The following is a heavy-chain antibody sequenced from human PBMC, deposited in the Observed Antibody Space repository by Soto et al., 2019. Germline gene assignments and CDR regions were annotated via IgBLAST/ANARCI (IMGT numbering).Heavy chain of an antibody. V-gene: IGHV1-8*01. D-gene: IGHD3-3*01. Sequence: ASVKVSCTASGYTYTSYDINWVRQATGQGLEWMGWMNPNSGNTGYAQKFQGRVTMTRNTSISTAYMELSSLRSEDTAVYYCARAASPYYDFWSGYPFPAYYYYYMDVWGKGTTVTVSS. CDR1: GYTYTSYD. CDR3: ARAASPYYDFWSGYPFPAYYYYYMDV. J-gene: IGHJ6*03. CDR2: MNPNSGNT.